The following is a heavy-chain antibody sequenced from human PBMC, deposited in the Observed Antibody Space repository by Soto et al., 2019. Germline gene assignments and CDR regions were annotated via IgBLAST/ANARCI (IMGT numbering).Heavy chain of an antibody. J-gene: IGHJ4*02. D-gene: IGHD6-25*01. V-gene: IGHV5-51*01. CDR3: ARHPGAADTSDFDY. CDR1: GYSFTSHW. CDR2: IYPGDSDT. Sequence: GESLKISCKGSGYSFTSHWIGWVRQMPGKGLEWMGIIYPGDSDTRYSPSFQGLVTISADKSITTAYLQWSSLKASDTAMYYCARHPGAADTSDFDYWGKGTLVTVSS.